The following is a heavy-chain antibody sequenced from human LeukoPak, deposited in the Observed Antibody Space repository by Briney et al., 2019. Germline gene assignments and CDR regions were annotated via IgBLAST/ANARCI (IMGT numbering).Heavy chain of an antibody. CDR3: ARGLRLDY. J-gene: IGHJ4*02. V-gene: IGHV1-2*02. Sequence: GASVKVSCKASGYTLTGYYMHWVRQAPGQGLEWVGWIKPQSGGTNYAQKFQGRVTMTRDTSISTAYMELSRLRSDDTAVYYCARGLRLDYWGQGTLVTVSS. CDR1: GYTLTGYY. CDR2: IKPQSGGT.